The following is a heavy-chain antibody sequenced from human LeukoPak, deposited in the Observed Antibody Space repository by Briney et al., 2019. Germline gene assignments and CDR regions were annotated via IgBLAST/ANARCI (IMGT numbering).Heavy chain of an antibody. V-gene: IGHV4-59*01. CDR1: GGSISGYY. J-gene: IGHJ4*02. Sequence: SETLSLTCTVSGGSISGYYWGWIRQPPGKGLEWIGYLYYSGNTNYNPSLKSRVTISVDTSKNQFSLKLSSVTAADTAVYYCARRSGDEMVAFDYWGQGTLVTVSS. D-gene: IGHD2-8*01. CDR2: LYYSGNT. CDR3: ARRSGDEMVAFDY.